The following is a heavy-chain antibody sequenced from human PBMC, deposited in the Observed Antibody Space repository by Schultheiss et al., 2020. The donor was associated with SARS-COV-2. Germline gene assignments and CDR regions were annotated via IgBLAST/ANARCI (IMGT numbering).Heavy chain of an antibody. CDR1: GYTFTGYY. CDR3: ARDPFERRPSLDD. Sequence: ASVKVSCKASGYTFTGYYMHWVRRAPGQGLEWVGRINPNSGGTNYAQKFQGGVTMTWDTSISTAYVDLSSLTSDDTAVYYCARDPFERRPSLDDWGQGTLVTVSS. CDR2: INPNSGGT. J-gene: IGHJ4*02. D-gene: IGHD3-16*01. V-gene: IGHV1-2*06.